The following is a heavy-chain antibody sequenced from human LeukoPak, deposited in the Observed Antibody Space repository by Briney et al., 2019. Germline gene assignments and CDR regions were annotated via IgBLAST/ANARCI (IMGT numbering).Heavy chain of an antibody. CDR3: ARENSSGWYRGYYYYMDV. D-gene: IGHD6-19*01. V-gene: IGHV4-61*02. J-gene: IGHJ6*03. Sequence: SETLSLTCTVSGGSISSGSYYWNWIRQPAGKGLEWIGRIYTSGSTNYNPSLKSRVTMSVDTSKNQFSLKLSSVTAADTAVYYCARENSSGWYRGYYYYMDVWGKGTTVTVSS. CDR1: GGSISSGSYY. CDR2: IYTSGST.